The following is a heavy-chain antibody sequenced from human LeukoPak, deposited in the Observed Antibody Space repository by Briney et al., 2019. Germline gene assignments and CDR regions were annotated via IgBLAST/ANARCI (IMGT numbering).Heavy chain of an antibody. CDR3: AREVVPAAIVLGY. Sequence: EASVKVSCKASGYTFTSYAMNWVRQAPGQGLERMGWINTNTGNPTYAQGFTGRFVFSLDTSVSTAYLQISSLKAEDTAVYYCAREVVPAAIVLGYWGQGTLVTVSS. CDR2: INTNTGNP. D-gene: IGHD2-2*01. V-gene: IGHV7-4-1*02. CDR1: GYTFTSYA. J-gene: IGHJ4*02.